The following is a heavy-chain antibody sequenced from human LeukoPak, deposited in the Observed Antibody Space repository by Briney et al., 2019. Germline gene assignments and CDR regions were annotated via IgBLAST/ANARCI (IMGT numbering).Heavy chain of an antibody. Sequence: SQTLSLTCTVSGGSISSGGYYWNWIRQPPGKGLEWFGYIYYSGSTNYNPSLKSRVTISADTSKNQLSLKLSSVTAADTAIYYCARDRGGSYYDSSGSVTNIWGQGTMVTVSS. D-gene: IGHD3-22*01. J-gene: IGHJ3*02. CDR1: GGSISSGGYY. CDR3: ARDRGGSYYDSSGSVTNI. V-gene: IGHV4-61*08. CDR2: IYYSGST.